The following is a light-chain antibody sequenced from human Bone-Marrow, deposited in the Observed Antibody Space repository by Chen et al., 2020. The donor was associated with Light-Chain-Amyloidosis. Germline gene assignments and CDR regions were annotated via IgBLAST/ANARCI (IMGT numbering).Light chain of an antibody. CDR3: QQYGTSPLT. CDR1: HTISSNY. Sequence: EIVLTQSPGTLSLSPGEGANLSSRASHTISSNYLTWYQQKFGQAPRLLIYGSSSRATGIPDRFTGSGSGTDFTLTINRLEPEDFAMYYCQQYGTSPLTFGGGTKVEIK. J-gene: IGKJ4*01. V-gene: IGKV3-20*01. CDR2: GSS.